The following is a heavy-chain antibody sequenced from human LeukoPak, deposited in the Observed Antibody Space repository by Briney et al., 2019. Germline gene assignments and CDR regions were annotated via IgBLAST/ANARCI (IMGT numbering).Heavy chain of an antibody. CDR2: ISSSSRHK. CDR3: ARVAYSSSSEDY. V-gene: IGHV3-21*01. CDR1: GVTFSRYS. Sequence: GGSLRLFCAASGVTFSRYSMNWVRQAPGKGLEWVSSISSSSRHKHYADSVKGPFTISRDTAKNSLYLQMNSLRAEDTAVYYCARVAYSSSSEDYWGQGTLVTVSS. J-gene: IGHJ4*02. D-gene: IGHD6-6*01.